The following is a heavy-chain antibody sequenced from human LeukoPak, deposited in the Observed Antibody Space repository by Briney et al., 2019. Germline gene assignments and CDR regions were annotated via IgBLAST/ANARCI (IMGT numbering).Heavy chain of an antibody. Sequence: GGSLRLSCATSVFTFSGHAMAWVRQTPGKGLQWVSGITTSSDTYYADSVKGRFTVSRDNSKSTLYLEMNSLRDEDTAVYHCAKRPSSSTSNSASAFDVWGQGTMVTVSS. D-gene: IGHD2-2*01. CDR3: AKRPSSSTSNSASAFDV. V-gene: IGHV3-23*01. CDR1: VFTFSGHA. CDR2: ITTSSDT. J-gene: IGHJ3*01.